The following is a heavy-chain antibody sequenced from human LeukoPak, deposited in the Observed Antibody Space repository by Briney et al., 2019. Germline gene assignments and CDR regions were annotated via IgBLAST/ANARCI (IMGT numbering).Heavy chain of an antibody. V-gene: IGHV3-30*18. J-gene: IGHJ4*02. Sequence: PGRSLRLSCAASGFTFRSFVMRWVRQAPGKGLEGVAVISYYGSDKYYADSVKGRFTISRDNSKTTPYLQMNSLRAEDTAVYSCAKGRSTGWCGEWLDHWGQGTLVTAS. D-gene: IGHD4/OR15-4a*01. CDR3: AKGRSTGWCGEWLDH. CDR1: GFTFRSFV. CDR2: ISYYGSDK.